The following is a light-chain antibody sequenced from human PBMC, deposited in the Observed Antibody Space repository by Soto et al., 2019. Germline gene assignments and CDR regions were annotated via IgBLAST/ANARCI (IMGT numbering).Light chain of an antibody. CDR1: QSVSSGY. V-gene: IGKV3-20*01. J-gene: IGKJ1*01. CDR2: GAS. CDR3: QHYGNSPT. Sequence: EIVLTQSPGTLSLSPGDGATLSCRASQSVSSGYLAWYQQKPGQAPRLLIYGASRRATGIPDRFSGSGSGTDCTLSISRLEPEDFAVYWCQHYGNSPTFGQGTKVQLK.